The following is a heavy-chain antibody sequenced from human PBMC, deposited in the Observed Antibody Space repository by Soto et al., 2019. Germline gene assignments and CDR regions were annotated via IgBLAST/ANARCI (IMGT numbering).Heavy chain of an antibody. CDR2: IIPILGIA. CDR3: ARDRGIDPAAFDI. Sequence: GASVKVSCKASGGTFSSYTISWVRQAPGQGLEWMGRIIPILGIANYAQKFQGRVTITADKSTSTAYMELSSLRSEDTAVYYCARDRGIDPAAFDIWGQGTMVTVSS. D-gene: IGHD3-10*01. CDR1: GGTFSSYT. J-gene: IGHJ3*02. V-gene: IGHV1-69*04.